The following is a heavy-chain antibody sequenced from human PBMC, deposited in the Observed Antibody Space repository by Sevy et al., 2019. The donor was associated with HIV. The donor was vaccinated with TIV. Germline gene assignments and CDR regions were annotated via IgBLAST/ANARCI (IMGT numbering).Heavy chain of an antibody. CDR3: AREYDTSGHCGSFDS. Sequence: GGYLRLSCADSGFTFSTSVIHWVRQAPGKELEYVSGIGVDGSTHYADSVRGRFTISRDNSKNTVNLQMDTLRAEDMAVYYCAREYDTSGHCGSFDSWGQGTLVTVSS. CDR2: IGVDGST. CDR1: GFTFSTSV. V-gene: IGHV3-64*02. J-gene: IGHJ4*02. D-gene: IGHD3-22*01.